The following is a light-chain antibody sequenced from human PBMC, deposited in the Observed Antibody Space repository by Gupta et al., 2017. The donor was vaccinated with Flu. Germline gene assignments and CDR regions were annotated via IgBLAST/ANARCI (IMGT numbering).Light chain of an antibody. J-gene: IGLJ1*01. CDR1: SSDVGGSDY. V-gene: IGLV2-14*03. CDR3: SSYTSTSTFYV. Sequence: QSALTQPASVSGSPGQSITISCTGTSSDVGGSDYVSWYQQHPDKAPKLIIYYVTNRPSGVSSRFSGSKSGNTASLTISGLQAEDETDYYCSSYTSTSTFYVFGTGTKVTVL. CDR2: YVT.